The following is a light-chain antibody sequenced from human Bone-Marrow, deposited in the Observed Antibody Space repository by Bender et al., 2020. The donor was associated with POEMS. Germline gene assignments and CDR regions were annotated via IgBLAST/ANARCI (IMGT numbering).Light chain of an antibody. CDR1: PGPVSNYHF. CDR3: LLYYGGPWV. J-gene: IGLJ3*02. V-gene: IGLV7-43*01. Sequence: QTVVTQEPSLTVSAGGTVTLTCASSPGPVSNYHFANWFQQKPGQTPQTMIYSTDQIQSWTPARFSGSLLRGKAALTISNVQPEDEAIYYCLLYYGGPWVFGGGTNLTVL. CDR2: STD.